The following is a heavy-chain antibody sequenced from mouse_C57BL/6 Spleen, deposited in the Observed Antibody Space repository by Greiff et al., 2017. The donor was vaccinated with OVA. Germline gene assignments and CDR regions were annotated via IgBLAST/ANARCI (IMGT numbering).Heavy chain of an antibody. D-gene: IGHD1-1*01. CDR2: IDPETGGT. V-gene: IGHV1-15*01. Sequence: VKLQQSGAELVRPGASVTLSCKASGYTFTDYEMHWVKQTPVHGLEWIGAIDPETGGTAYNQKFKGKAILTADKSSSTAYMELRSLTSEDSAVYYCVLRRTLAMDYWGQGTSVTVSS. CDR3: VLRRTLAMDY. CDR1: GYTFTDYE. J-gene: IGHJ4*01.